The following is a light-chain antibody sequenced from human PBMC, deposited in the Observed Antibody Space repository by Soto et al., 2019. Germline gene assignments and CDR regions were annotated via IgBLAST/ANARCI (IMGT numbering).Light chain of an antibody. Sequence: DIQMTQSPSSLSASVGDRVTITCRASQGISTYLNWYQQKPGKAPKLLIYTASSLQSGVPSRFSGSGSGTDFTLTISSLQPEDFATYYCQQANSFPPGDFGPGAKVDIK. V-gene: IGKV1-39*01. CDR3: QQANSFPPGD. CDR2: TAS. J-gene: IGKJ3*01. CDR1: QGISTY.